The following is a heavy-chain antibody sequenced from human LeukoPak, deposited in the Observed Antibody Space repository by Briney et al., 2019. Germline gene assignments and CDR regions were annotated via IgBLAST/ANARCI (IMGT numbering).Heavy chain of an antibody. CDR1: GYSISSGYY. J-gene: IGHJ4*02. D-gene: IGHD3-10*01. CDR2: IYHSGST. V-gene: IGHV4-38-2*01. CDR3: ARPSGQYYYGSGTEFHY. Sequence: SETLSLTCAVSGYSISSGYYWGWIRQPPGKGLEWVGSIYHSGSTYYNPSLKSRVTISVDTSKNQFSLKLSSVTAADTAVYYCARPSGQYYYGSGTEFHYWGQGTLVTVSS.